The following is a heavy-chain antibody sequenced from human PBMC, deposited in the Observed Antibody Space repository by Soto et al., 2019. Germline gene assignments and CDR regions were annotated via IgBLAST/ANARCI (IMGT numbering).Heavy chain of an antibody. D-gene: IGHD6-13*01. CDR2: ISFDGGSQ. CDR3: AKDSSVIAAGSGGWFDP. Sequence: QVQLVESGGGVVQPGRSLRLSCAASGFDFNTYGLHWVRQAPGKGLEWVAAISFDGGSQYYADSVKGRFTVSRDKSNSTLYLQMNSLGAEDTATYFWAKDSSVIAAGSGGWFDPWGPGTLVIVSS. J-gene: IGHJ5*02. V-gene: IGHV3-30*18. CDR1: GFDFNTYG.